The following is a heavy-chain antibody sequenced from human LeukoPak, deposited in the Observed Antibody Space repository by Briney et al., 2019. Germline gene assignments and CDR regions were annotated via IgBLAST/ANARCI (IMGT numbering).Heavy chain of an antibody. V-gene: IGHV3-33*01. Sequence: PGGSLRLACAASGFTFSRYGMHWVRQAPGKGLDWVAVIWYDGSNKGYADSVRGRFTLSRDNSKSTLYLQMDSLRVEDTAVYHCARDSQGSGWYFDLWGRGTLVSVSS. J-gene: IGHJ2*01. CDR1: GFTFSRYG. D-gene: IGHD3-10*01. CDR2: IWYDGSNK. CDR3: ARDSQGSGWYFDL.